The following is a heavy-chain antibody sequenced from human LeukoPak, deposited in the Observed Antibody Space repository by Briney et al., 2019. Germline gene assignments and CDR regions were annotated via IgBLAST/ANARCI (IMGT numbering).Heavy chain of an antibody. CDR1: GFTLSDAW. D-gene: IGHD6-19*01. CDR3: TTISSPGYMDV. J-gene: IGHJ6*03. V-gene: IGHV3-15*01. Sequence: GSLRLSCAASGFTLSDAWMSWVRQAPGKRLEWVGRIRGKTDGETTDYAAPVKGRFTISRDDSKNTLHLQMNSLKTEDTAVYYCTTISSPGYMDVWGKGTTVAVSS. CDR2: IRGKTDGETT.